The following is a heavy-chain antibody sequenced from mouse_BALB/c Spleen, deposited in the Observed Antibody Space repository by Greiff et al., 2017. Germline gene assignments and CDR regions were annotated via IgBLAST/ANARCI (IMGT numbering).Heavy chain of an antibody. V-gene: IGHV3-2*02. CDR1: GYSITSDYA. D-gene: IGHD1-1*01. Sequence: DVQLQESGPGLVKPSQSLSLTCTVTGYSITSDYAWNWIRQFPGTKLEWMGYISYSGSTSYNPSLKSRISITRDTSKNQFFLQLNSVTTEDTATYYCARRGILLGDYWGQGTSVTVSS. CDR3: ARRGILLGDY. CDR2: ISYSGST. J-gene: IGHJ4*01.